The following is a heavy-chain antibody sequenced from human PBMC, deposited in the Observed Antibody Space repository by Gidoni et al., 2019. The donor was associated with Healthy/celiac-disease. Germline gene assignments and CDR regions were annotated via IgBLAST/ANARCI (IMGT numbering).Heavy chain of an antibody. CDR2: IYYRRSP. J-gene: IGHJ4*02. Sequence: QLQLQQSGPGLGMPSETLSLTCTVSGGSTSSSSYYWGWIRQLPGRGLEWIGSIYYRRSPYYDPSLKSRVTISVDTSKNQFSLKLSSVTAADTAVYYCARHHKQWVVEYYFDFWGQGTLVTVSS. CDR1: GGSTSSSSYY. D-gene: IGHD6-19*01. CDR3: ARHHKQWVVEYYFDF. V-gene: IGHV4-39*01.